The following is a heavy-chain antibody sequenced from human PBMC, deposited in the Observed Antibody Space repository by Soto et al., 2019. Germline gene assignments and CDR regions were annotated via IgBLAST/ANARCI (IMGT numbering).Heavy chain of an antibody. CDR2: ISGSGGST. Sequence: GGSLRLSCAASGFTFSSYAMSWVRQAPGKGLEWVSAISGSGGSTYYADSVKGRFTISRDNSKNTLYLQMNSLRAEDTAVYYCAKDRSRSTIVVVITSLDYWGQGTLVTVSS. J-gene: IGHJ4*02. CDR1: GFTFSSYA. CDR3: AKDRSRSTIVVVITSLDY. D-gene: IGHD3-22*01. V-gene: IGHV3-23*01.